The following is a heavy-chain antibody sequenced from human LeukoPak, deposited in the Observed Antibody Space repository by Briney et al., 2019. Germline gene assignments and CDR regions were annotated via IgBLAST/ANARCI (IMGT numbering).Heavy chain of an antibody. J-gene: IGHJ4*02. Sequence: ASEKVSRKAPGYTFTGYYMHWVRQAPGQGPEWMGWINPNSGGTNYAQKLQRSVTITRGTPTSTTYLELSRLRSDDRDVYYCARDRIDSSGYSYVDYWGQGPWSPSPQ. CDR1: GYTFTGYY. CDR2: INPNSGGT. CDR3: ARDRIDSSGYSYVDY. D-gene: IGHD3-22*01. V-gene: IGHV1-2*02.